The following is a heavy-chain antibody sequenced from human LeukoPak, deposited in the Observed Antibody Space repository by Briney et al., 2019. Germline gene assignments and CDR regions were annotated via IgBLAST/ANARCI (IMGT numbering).Heavy chain of an antibody. CDR2: IYYSGST. Sequence: SETLSLTCTVSGGSISSSSYYWGWIRQPPGKGLEWIGSIYYSGSTYYNPSLKSRVTISVDTSKNQFSLKLSSVTAADTAVYCCARAQYYYDSSGYRGKSDCGEREFDYWGQGTLVTVSS. CDR1: GGSISSSSYY. D-gene: IGHD3-22*01. CDR3: ARAQYYYDSSGYRGKSDCGEREFDY. J-gene: IGHJ4*02. V-gene: IGHV4-39*07.